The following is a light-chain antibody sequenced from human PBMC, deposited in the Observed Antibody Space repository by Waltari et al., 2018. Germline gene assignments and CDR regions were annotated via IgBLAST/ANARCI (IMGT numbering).Light chain of an antibody. J-gene: IGKJ1*01. CDR2: CAS. Sequence: EIILTQSPATLSVFPGEETSLSCRASQSVNTNLAWYQHKPGQAPRLLIYCASIRATGIPARFRGSGSGTEFTLTISSLQSEDRAVYYCQQYINRPRTFGQGTKVEIK. V-gene: IGKV3-15*01. CDR1: QSVNTN. CDR3: QQYINRPRT.